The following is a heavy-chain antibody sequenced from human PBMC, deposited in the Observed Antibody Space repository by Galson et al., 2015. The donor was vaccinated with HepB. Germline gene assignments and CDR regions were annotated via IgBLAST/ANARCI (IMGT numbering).Heavy chain of an antibody. D-gene: IGHD4-17*01. CDR2: IIPIFGTA. J-gene: IGHJ4*02. CDR3: ARGVRFMTTVTTLGY. V-gene: IGHV1-69*13. CDR1: GGTFSSYA. Sequence: SVKVSCKASGGTFSSYAISWVRQAPGQGLEWMGGIIPIFGTANYAQKFQGRVTITADESTSTAYMELSSLRSEDTAVYYCARGVRFMTTVTTLGYWGQGTLVTVSS.